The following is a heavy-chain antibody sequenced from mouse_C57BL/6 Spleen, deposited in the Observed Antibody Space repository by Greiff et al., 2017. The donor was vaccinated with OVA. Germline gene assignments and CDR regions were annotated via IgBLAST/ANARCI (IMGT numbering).Heavy chain of an antibody. V-gene: IGHV1-69*01. CDR1: GYTFTSYW. CDR3: AAIYYGTSWFAY. J-gene: IGHJ3*01. D-gene: IGHD2-1*01. CDR2: IDPSDSYT. Sequence: VQLQQSGAELVMPGASVKLSCKASGYTFTSYWMHWVKQRPGQGLEWIGEIDPSDSYTNYNQKFKGKSTLTVDKSSSTAYMQLSSLTSEDSAVYYCAAIYYGTSWFAYWGQGTLVTVSA.